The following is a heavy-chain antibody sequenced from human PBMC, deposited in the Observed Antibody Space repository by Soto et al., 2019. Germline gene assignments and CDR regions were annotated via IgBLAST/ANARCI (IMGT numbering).Heavy chain of an antibody. CDR1: GYTFTSYD. CDR2: MNPNSGNT. D-gene: IGHD3-3*02. J-gene: IGHJ6*02. CDR3: ASYGAFIDGMDV. Sequence: GASVKVSCKASGYTFTSYDINWVRQATGQGLEWMGWMNPNSGNTGYAQKFQGRVTMTRNTSISTAYMELSSLRSEDTAVYYCASYGAFIDGMDVWGHGTTVTVSS. V-gene: IGHV1-8*01.